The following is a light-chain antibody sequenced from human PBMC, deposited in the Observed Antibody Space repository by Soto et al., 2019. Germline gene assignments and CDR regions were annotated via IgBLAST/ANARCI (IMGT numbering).Light chain of an antibody. CDR2: EVS. Sequence: QSLLTQPASLSGSPGQSITISCTGTSSDVGGYNYVSWYQQHPGKAPKLMIYEVSNRPSGVSNRFSGSKSGNTASLTISGLQAEDEADYYCSSYTSSSTLYVFGTGTKVTLL. V-gene: IGLV2-14*01. CDR3: SSYTSSSTLYV. CDR1: SSDVGGYNY. J-gene: IGLJ1*01.